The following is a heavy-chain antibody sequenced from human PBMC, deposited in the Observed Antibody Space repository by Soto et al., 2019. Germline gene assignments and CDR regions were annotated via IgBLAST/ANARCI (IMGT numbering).Heavy chain of an antibody. V-gene: IGHV5-51*01. CDR1: GYTFTSYW. CDR2: IYPGDSDT. J-gene: IGHJ4*02. D-gene: IGHD6-19*01. Sequence: PGEALKVYCKGSGYTFTSYWIAWVRQMPGKDLEWMGIIYPGDSDTRYSPSFQGQVSISADKSISTAYLQWSSLKASDTAMYYCARQDGSALYYFDYWGQGTLVTVSS. CDR3: ARQDGSALYYFDY.